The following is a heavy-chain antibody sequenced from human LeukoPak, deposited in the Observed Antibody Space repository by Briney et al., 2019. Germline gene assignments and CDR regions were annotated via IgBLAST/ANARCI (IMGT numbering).Heavy chain of an antibody. CDR1: GGSISSGDYY. V-gene: IGHV4-30-2*01. J-gene: IGHJ4*02. D-gene: IGHD3-10*01. CDR2: IYHSGST. CDR3: ARAAGPSSPFDH. Sequence: TLSLTCVVAGGSISSGDYYWSWIRQPPGKGLEWIGRIYHSGSTHYNPSLNSRVTISADRSKNQFSLKLSSVTAADTAVYYCARAAGPSSPFDHWGQGTRVADSS.